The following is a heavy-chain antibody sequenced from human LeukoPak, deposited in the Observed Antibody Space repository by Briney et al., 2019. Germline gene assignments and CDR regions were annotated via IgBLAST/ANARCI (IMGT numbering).Heavy chain of an antibody. V-gene: IGHV1-8*01. Sequence: ASVKVSCKASGYTFTSYDINWVRQATGQGLEWMGWMNPNSGNTGYAQKFQGRVTMTRNTSISTAYMELSSLRSEDTAVYYCARGPSFFTMVRGVIQYFDYWGQGTLVTVSS. J-gene: IGHJ4*02. CDR2: MNPNSGNT. CDR1: GYTFTSYD. CDR3: ARGPSFFTMVRGVIQYFDY. D-gene: IGHD3-10*01.